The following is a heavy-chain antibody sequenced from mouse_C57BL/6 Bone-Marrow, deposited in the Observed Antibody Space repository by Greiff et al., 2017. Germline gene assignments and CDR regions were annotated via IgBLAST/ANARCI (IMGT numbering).Heavy chain of an antibody. Sequence: EVKVEESGGGLVQPGGSMKLSCAASGFTFSDAWMDWVRQSPEKGLEWVAEIRNKANNHATYYAESVKGRFTISRDDSKSSVYLQMNSLRAEDAGIYYCTRPYYYGSSDWYFDVWGTGTTVTVSS. D-gene: IGHD1-1*01. J-gene: IGHJ1*03. CDR3: TRPYYYGSSDWYFDV. CDR1: GFTFSDAW. CDR2: IRNKANNHAT. V-gene: IGHV6-6*01.